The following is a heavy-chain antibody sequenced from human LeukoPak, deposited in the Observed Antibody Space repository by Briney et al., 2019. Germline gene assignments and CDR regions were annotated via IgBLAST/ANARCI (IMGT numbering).Heavy chain of an antibody. D-gene: IGHD2-2*01. CDR3: ARSILPAANAIDY. CDR1: GFTFSDYY. CDR2: MSSSGSTI. V-gene: IGHV3-11*04. Sequence: GGSLRLSCAASGFTFSDYYMNWIRQAPGKGLEWISYMSSSGSTISYADSVTGRFTVSSDNAKNSLYLQMNSLRAEDTAVYYCARSILPAANAIDYWGQGTLLTVSS. J-gene: IGHJ4*02.